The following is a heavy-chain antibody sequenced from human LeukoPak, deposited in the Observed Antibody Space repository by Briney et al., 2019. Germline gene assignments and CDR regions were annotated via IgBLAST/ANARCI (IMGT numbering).Heavy chain of an antibody. CDR2: IYYSGST. CDR3: ARNYGSGSYVLF. CDR1: GGSISSYY. Sequence: SETLSLTCTVSGGSISSYYWSWIRQPPGKGLEWIGYIYYSGSTNYNPSLKSRVTISVDTSKNQFSLKLSSVAAAGTAVYYCARNYGSGSYVLFWGQGTLVTVSS. D-gene: IGHD3-10*01. J-gene: IGHJ4*02. V-gene: IGHV4-59*01.